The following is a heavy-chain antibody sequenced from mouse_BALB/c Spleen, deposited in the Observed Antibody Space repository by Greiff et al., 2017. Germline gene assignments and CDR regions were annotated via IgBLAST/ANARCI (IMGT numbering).Heavy chain of an antibody. D-gene: IGHD2-14*01. CDR2: INPSSGYT. CDR3: ARSYYRYDGAMDY. V-gene: IGHV1-4*02. J-gene: IGHJ4*01. CDR1: GYTFTSYT. Sequence: VKVVESAAELARPGASVKMSCKASGYTFTSYTMHWVKQRPGQGLEWIGYINPSSGYTEYNQKFKDKTTLTADKSSSTAYMQLSSLTSEDSAVYYCARSYYRYDGAMDYWGQGTSVTVSS.